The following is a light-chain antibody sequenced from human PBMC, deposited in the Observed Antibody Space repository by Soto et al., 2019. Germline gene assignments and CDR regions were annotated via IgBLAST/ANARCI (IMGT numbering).Light chain of an antibody. J-gene: IGLJ1*01. CDR3: SSYTDTGTNYV. CDR2: EVS. CDR1: SSDIGTYNY. Sequence: QSALTQPASVSGSPGQSITISCTGTSSDIGTYNYVSWYQHHPGKAPKLIIYEVSYRPSGVSNRFSGSKSGNTASLTISGLLAEDESDYYCSSYTDTGTNYVFGPGTKLTVL. V-gene: IGLV2-14*01.